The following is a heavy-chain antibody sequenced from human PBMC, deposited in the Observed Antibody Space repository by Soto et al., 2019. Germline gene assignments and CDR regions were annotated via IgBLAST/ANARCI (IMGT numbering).Heavy chain of an antibody. D-gene: IGHD6-13*01. J-gene: IGHJ4*02. CDR1: GFTFRSYG. CDR3: ARDAPAGGISDY. V-gene: IGHV3-33*01. CDR2: IRYDGSNK. Sequence: QVQLVESGGGVVQPGRSLRLSCAASGFTFRSYGMQWVRQAPDKGLEWVAVIRYDGSNKYYADSMKGRFTISRDNSKNTLYRQMNSLRAEDTAVYYCARDAPAGGISDYWGQGTLVTVSS.